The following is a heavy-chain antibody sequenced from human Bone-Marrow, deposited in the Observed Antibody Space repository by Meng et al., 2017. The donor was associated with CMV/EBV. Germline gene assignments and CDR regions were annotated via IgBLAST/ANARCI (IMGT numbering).Heavy chain of an antibody. V-gene: IGHV4-34*01. CDR3: TLGLWWHGMDV. Sequence: ETLSLTCTVSGGSISSYYWSWIRQPPGKGLEWIGEINHSGSTNYNPSLKSRVTISVDTSKNQFSLKLSSVTAADTAVYYCTLGLWWHGMDVWGQGTTVTVSS. J-gene: IGHJ6*02. CDR2: INHSGST. CDR1: GGSISSYY. D-gene: IGHD4/OR15-4a*01.